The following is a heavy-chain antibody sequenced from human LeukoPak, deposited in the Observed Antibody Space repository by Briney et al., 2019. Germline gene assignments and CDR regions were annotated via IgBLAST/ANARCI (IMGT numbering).Heavy chain of an antibody. D-gene: IGHD3-22*01. V-gene: IGHV4-34*01. CDR1: GGSFSGYY. CDR3: ARGRYYDSSGYYRGYYYYYMDV. J-gene: IGHJ6*03. Sequence: PLETLSLTCAVYGGSFSGYYWSWIRQPPGKGLEWIGEINHSGSTNYNPSLKSRVTISVDTSKNQFSLKLSSVTAADTAVYYCARGRYYDSSGYYRGYYYYYMDVWGKGTTVTVSS. CDR2: INHSGST.